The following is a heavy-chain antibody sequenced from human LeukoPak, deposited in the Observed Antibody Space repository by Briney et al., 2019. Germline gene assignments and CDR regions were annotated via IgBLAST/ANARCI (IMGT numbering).Heavy chain of an antibody. CDR1: GASISSGDYF. CDR2: IYSSRST. J-gene: IGHJ4*02. Sequence: PSETLSLTCTVSGASISSGDYFWSWIRQSPGKGLEYIGYIYSSRSTYYNPSLGSRVIISADTSKNQFSLKLSSVTAADTAVYYCVSHYGEVDYWGQGTLVTVSS. D-gene: IGHD4-17*01. V-gene: IGHV4-30-4*01. CDR3: VSHYGEVDY.